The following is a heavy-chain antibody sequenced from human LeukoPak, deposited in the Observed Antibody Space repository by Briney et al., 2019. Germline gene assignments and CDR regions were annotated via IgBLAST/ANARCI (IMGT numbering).Heavy chain of an antibody. Sequence: PSETLSLTCTVSGGSISSSSYYWGWIRQPPGKGLEWIGSIYYSGSTYYNPSLKSRVTISVDTSKNQFSLKLSSVTAADTAVYYCARSREWHYYYMDVWGKGTTVTVSS. V-gene: IGHV4-39*01. D-gene: IGHD3-3*01. J-gene: IGHJ6*03. CDR1: GGSISSSSYY. CDR2: IYYSGST. CDR3: ARSREWHYYYMDV.